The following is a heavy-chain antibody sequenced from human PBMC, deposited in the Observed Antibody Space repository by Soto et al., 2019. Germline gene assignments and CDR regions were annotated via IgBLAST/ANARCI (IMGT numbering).Heavy chain of an antibody. J-gene: IGHJ6*02. CDR1: GFTFGSYG. CDR2: ISYDGNSK. V-gene: IGHV3-30*18. D-gene: IGHD4-17*01. CDR3: AKRDYGGNPDVYGMDV. Sequence: GGSLRLSCAGSGFTFGSYGMHWVRLSPGKGLEWVALISYDGNSKYYTDSVKGRFTISRDNSKNTLYLQMNSLRAEDTAVYYCAKRDYGGNPDVYGMDVWGQGTTVTVS.